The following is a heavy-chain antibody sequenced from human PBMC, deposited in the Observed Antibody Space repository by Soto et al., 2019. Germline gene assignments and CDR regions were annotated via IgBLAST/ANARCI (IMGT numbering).Heavy chain of an antibody. D-gene: IGHD3-3*01. Sequence: SVKVSCKASGGTFSSYAISWVRQAPGQGLEWMGGIIPIFGTANYAQKFQGRVTITADESTSTAYMELSSLRSEDTAVYYCARDLATIFGVAIHPGMDVGAQGTKVTV. CDR2: IIPIFGTA. V-gene: IGHV1-69*13. CDR3: ARDLATIFGVAIHPGMDV. J-gene: IGHJ6*02. CDR1: GGTFSSYA.